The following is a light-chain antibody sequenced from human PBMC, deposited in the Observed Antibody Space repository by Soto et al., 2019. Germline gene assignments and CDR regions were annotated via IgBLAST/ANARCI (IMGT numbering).Light chain of an antibody. CDR3: QHYNSSPEA. Sequence: DIRLTQSPSTLSVSVGDRVTITCRASQTLSSWLDWYQQKPGKAPKLLIYKASTLKSGVPSRLSGSGYGTELTITISSMQNDDFETYYCQHYNSSPEAFGQGTKVDIK. CDR1: QTLSSW. V-gene: IGKV1-5*03. J-gene: IGKJ1*01. CDR2: KAS.